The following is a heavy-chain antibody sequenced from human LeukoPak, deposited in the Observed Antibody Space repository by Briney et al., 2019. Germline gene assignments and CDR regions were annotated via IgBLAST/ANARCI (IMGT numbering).Heavy chain of an antibody. J-gene: IGHJ4*02. Sequence: ASVKVSCKASGYTFTGYYMHWVRQAPGQGLEWMGWVNPNNGGTNYAQKFQGRVTMTRDTSINTGYMELSRLRSDDTAVYYCATAPRYSSSRPPFDYWGQGTPVTVSS. CDR2: VNPNNGGT. CDR3: ATAPRYSSSRPPFDY. D-gene: IGHD6-13*01. V-gene: IGHV1-2*02. CDR1: GYTFTGYY.